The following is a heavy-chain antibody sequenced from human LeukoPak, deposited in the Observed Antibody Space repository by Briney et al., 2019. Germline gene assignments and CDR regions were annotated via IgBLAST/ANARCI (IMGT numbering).Heavy chain of an antibody. CDR3: ARGLTMTTRAPDY. D-gene: IGHD4-17*01. V-gene: IGHV4-34*01. Sequence: SETLSLTCAVYGGSFSGYYWSWIRQPPGKGLEWIGEINHSGSTNYNPSLKSRVTISVDTSKNQFSLKLSSVTAADTAVYYCARGLTMTTRAPDYWGQGTLVTVSS. CDR1: GGSFSGYY. CDR2: INHSGST. J-gene: IGHJ4*02.